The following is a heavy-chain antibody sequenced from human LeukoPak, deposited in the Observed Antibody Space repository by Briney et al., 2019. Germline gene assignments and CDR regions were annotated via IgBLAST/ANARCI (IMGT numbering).Heavy chain of an antibody. CDR3: ARGARLLTIFGVVSWFDP. Sequence: SVNVSCKASGGTFSSYAISWVRQAPGQGLEWMGGIIPIFGTANYAQKFQGRVTITTDESTSTAYMELSSLRSEDTAVYYCARGARLLTIFGVVSWFDPWDQGTLVTVSS. V-gene: IGHV1-69*05. J-gene: IGHJ5*02. CDR1: GGTFSSYA. D-gene: IGHD3-3*01. CDR2: IIPIFGTA.